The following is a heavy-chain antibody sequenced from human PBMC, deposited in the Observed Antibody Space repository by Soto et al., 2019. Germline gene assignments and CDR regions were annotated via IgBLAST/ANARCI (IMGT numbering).Heavy chain of an antibody. V-gene: IGHV4-61*01. CDR1: GGSVSSGSYY. CDR3: ARNAWTVAGTIFAEFYGMDV. CDR2: IYYSGST. D-gene: IGHD6-19*01. J-gene: IGHJ6*02. Sequence: QVQLQESGPGLVKPSETLSLTCTVSGGSVSSGSYYWSWIRQPPGKGLEWIGYIYYSGSTNYNPSLKSRVTISVDTSKNQFSLKLISVTAADTAVYYCARNAWTVAGTIFAEFYGMDVWGQGTTVTVSS.